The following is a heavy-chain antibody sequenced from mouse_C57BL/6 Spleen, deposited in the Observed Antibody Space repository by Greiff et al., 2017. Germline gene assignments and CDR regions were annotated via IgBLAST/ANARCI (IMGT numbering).Heavy chain of an antibody. CDR1: GFTFNTYA. D-gene: IGHD1-1*02. V-gene: IGHV10-3*01. J-gene: IGHJ2*01. CDR2: IRSKSSNYAT. CDR3: VRDGSDYGLGYFDD. Sequence: EVQRVESGGGLVQPKGSLKLSCAASGFTFNTYAMHWVRQAPGKGLEWVARIRSKSSNYATYYAASVKDSFTISRDDSHSMLYLQKNNLKTQDTAMYYCVRDGSDYGLGYFDDGGKGTTLTVSS.